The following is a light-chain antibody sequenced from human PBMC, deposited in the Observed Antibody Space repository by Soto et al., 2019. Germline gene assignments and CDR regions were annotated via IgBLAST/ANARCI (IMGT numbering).Light chain of an antibody. CDR3: CSLTTSHTYV. V-gene: IGLV2-14*01. CDR2: EVN. Sequence: QSALTQPASVSASPGQSITISCTGTSSDVGGYKFVSWYQHHPGKAPKLMIYEVNNRPSGVSNRYSGSKSGNSASLTISGLQADDEADYYCCSLTTSHTYVFGSGTKVTVL. J-gene: IGLJ1*01. CDR1: SSDVGGYKF.